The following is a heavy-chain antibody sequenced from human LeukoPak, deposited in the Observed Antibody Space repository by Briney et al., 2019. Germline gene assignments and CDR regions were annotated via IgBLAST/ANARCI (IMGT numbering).Heavy chain of an antibody. J-gene: IGHJ4*02. Sequence: ASVKVSCKASGYTFTSYGISWVRQAPGQGLEWMGWISAYNGNTNYAQKLQGRVTMTTNTSTSTAYMELRSLRSDDTAVYYCARTILRLGRFDYWGEGTLVTVSS. D-gene: IGHD3-16*01. CDR3: ARTILRLGRFDY. CDR1: GYTFTSYG. V-gene: IGHV1-18*01. CDR2: ISAYNGNT.